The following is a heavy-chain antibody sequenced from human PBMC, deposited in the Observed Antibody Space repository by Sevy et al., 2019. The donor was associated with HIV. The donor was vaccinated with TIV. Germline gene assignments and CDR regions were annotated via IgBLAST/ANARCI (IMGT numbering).Heavy chain of an antibody. CDR1: GDSVSSNSAA. CDR2: TYYRSKWYN. J-gene: IGHJ3*02. CDR3: ARVGYCFGSGSYSAVDI. V-gene: IGHV6-1*01. Sequence: QSQTLSLTCAISGDSVSSNSAAWNWIRQSPSRGLEWLGRTYYRSKWYNDYAGTVKSRITINPDTSKNQFSLQLNSVTPEDTAVDYLARVGYCFGSGSYSAVDIGGQETRVPV. D-gene: IGHD3-10*01.